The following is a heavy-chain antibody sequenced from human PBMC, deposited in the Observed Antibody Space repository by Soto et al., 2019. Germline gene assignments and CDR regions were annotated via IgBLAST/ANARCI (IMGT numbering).Heavy chain of an antibody. Sequence: SSVKVSCKASGYTFASYAMHWVRQAPGQRLEWMGWVNAGNGNTKYSQKFQGRVTITRDTSASTAYMELSSLRSEDTAVYYCARDQQMAYYYGSGPIDYYGRDVWGQGTTVTVS. CDR2: VNAGNGNT. D-gene: IGHD3-10*01. CDR3: ARDQQMAYYYGSGPIDYYGRDV. J-gene: IGHJ6*02. CDR1: GYTFASYA. V-gene: IGHV1-3*01.